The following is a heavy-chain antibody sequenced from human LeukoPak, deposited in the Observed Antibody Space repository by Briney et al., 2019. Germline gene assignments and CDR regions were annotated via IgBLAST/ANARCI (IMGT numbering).Heavy chain of an antibody. D-gene: IGHD5-18*01. CDR2: ISGSGGST. Sequence: GGSLRLSCAASGFTFSSYAMSWVRQAPGKGLEWVSAISGSGGSTYYADSVKGRFTISRDNSKNTLYLQMNSLRAEDTAVYYCAKDKPVYSYGSWYSFDYWGQGTLVTVSS. CDR1: GFTFSSYA. J-gene: IGHJ4*02. CDR3: AKDKPVYSYGSWYSFDY. V-gene: IGHV3-23*01.